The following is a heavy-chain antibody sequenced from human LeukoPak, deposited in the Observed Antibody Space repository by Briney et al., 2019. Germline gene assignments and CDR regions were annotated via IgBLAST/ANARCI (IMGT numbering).Heavy chain of an antibody. J-gene: IGHJ4*02. V-gene: IGHV1-18*01. CDR2: ISAYNGNT. D-gene: IGHD5-24*01. CDR3: ATSADRWLQFPFNS. CDR1: GYTFTSYG. Sequence: ASVKVSCKASGYTFTSYGISWVRQAPGQGLEWMGWISAYNGNTNYAQKLQGRVTMTTDTSTSTAYMELRSLRFDDTAVYYCATSADRWLQFPFNSWGRGTLVTVSS.